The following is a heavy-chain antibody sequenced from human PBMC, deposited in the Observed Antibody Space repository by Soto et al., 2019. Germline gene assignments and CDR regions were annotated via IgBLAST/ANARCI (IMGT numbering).Heavy chain of an antibody. Sequence: EVQLLESGGGLVQPGGSLRLSCAASGFTFSSYAMSWVRQAPGKGLAWVSAISGSGGSTYYADSVKGRFTISRDNSKNTLYLQMNSLRAEDTAVYYCAKDKAAAGHHPPDHCGQGTLVTVSS. D-gene: IGHD6-13*01. J-gene: IGHJ4*02. CDR1: GFTFSSYA. V-gene: IGHV3-23*01. CDR3: AKDKAAAGHHPPDH. CDR2: ISGSGGST.